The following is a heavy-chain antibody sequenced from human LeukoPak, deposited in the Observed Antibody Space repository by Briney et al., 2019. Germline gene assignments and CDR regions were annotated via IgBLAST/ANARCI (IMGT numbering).Heavy chain of an antibody. CDR3: ARDGSYARSFDY. CDR1: GFTLSSYG. D-gene: IGHD2-2*01. CDR2: IRYDGSNK. J-gene: IGHJ4*02. Sequence: GGSLRLSCAASGFTLSSYGMHWVRQAPGKGLEWVAFIRYDGSNKYYADSVKGRFTISRDNSKDTVYLQMSSLRAEDTAVYYCARDGSYARSFDYWGQGTLVTVSS. V-gene: IGHV3-30*02.